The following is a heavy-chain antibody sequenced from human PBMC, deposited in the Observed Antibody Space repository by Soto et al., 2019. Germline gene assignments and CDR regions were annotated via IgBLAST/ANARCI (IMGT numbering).Heavy chain of an antibody. V-gene: IGHV3-23*01. D-gene: IGHD6-13*01. CDR3: AKGVIAAAGTRYFDY. J-gene: IGHJ4*02. CDR2: ISGSGGST. Sequence: PGGSLRLSCAASGFTFSSYAMSWVRQAPGKGLKWVSAISGSGGSTYYADSVKGRFTISRDNSKNTLYLQMNSLRAEDTAVYYCAKGVIAAAGTRYFDYWGQGTLVTVSS. CDR1: GFTFSSYA.